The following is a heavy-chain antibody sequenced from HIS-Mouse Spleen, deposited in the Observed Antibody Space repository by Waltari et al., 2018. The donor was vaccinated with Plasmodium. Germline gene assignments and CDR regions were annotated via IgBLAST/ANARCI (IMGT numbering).Heavy chain of an antibody. D-gene: IGHD2-15*01. V-gene: IGHV4-34*01. CDR1: GGSFSGYY. J-gene: IGHJ4*02. CDR2: INHSGST. CDR3: ARLVVVASKDSY. Sequence: QVQLQQWGAGLLKPSETLSLTCAVYGGSFSGYYWSWTRQPPGKGPEWMGEINHSGSTNYNPSLKSRVTISVDTSKNQFSLKLSSVTAADTAVYYCARLVVVASKDSYWGQGTLVTVSS.